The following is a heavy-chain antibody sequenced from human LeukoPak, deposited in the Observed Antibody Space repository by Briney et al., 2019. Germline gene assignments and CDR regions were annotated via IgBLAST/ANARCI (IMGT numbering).Heavy chain of an antibody. D-gene: IGHD6-19*01. V-gene: IGHV3-66*01. J-gene: IGHJ4*02. CDR2: IYSGGDT. CDR1: GFTVSSNY. Sequence: GGSLRLSCAASGFTVSSNYMGWVRQALGKGLEWVSVIYSGGDTYYADSVKGRFTISRDNSKNMIYLEMTSLKAEDTAVYYCAKERNLEIAVAGTIFDYWGQGTLVTVSS. CDR3: AKERNLEIAVAGTIFDY.